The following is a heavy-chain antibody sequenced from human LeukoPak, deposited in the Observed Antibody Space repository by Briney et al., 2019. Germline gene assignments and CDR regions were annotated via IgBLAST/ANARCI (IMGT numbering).Heavy chain of an antibody. V-gene: IGHV3-30*18. CDR3: AKRGGCSGGSCYNWFDP. J-gene: IGHJ5*02. Sequence: GGSLRLSCAASGFTFSSYGMHWVRRAPGKGLEWVAVISYDGSNKYYADSVKGRFTISRDNSKNTLYLQMNSLRAEDTAVYYCAKRGGCSGGSCYNWFDPWGQGTLVTVSS. D-gene: IGHD2-15*01. CDR1: GFTFSSYG. CDR2: ISYDGSNK.